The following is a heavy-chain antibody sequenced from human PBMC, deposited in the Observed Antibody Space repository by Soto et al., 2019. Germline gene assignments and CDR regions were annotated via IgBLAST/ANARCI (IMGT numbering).Heavy chain of an antibody. V-gene: IGHV3-73*01. J-gene: IGHJ6*04. CDR2: IRRKTNNYAT. CDR3: TRLPYYMDV. D-gene: IGHD2-21*01. CDR1: GFSFSESG. Sequence: EVRLVESGGGLVQPGGSLRLSCAAYGFSFSESGIHWVRQASGKGLEWVGRIRRKTNNYATAYAASVEGRFSISRDDSKNTAFLQMNSLKTEDTAVYYCTRLPYYMDVWGKGTTVTVSS.